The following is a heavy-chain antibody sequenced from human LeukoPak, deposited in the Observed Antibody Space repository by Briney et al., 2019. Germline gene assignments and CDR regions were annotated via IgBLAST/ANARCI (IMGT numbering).Heavy chain of an antibody. CDR2: IYHSGST. V-gene: IGHV4-4*02. CDR3: ARGFFMVRGVTLDY. Sequence: PSETLSLTCAVSGGSISSNNWWSWVRQPPGKGLEWIGEIYHSGSTNYNPSLKSRVTISVDKSKNQFSLKLSSVTAADTAVYYCARGFFMVRGVTLDYWGQGTLVTVSS. D-gene: IGHD3-10*01. J-gene: IGHJ4*02. CDR1: GGSISSNNW.